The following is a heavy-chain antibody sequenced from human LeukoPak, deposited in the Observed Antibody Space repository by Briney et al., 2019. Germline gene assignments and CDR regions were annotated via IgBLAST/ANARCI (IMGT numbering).Heavy chain of an antibody. J-gene: IGHJ3*02. CDR1: GFTFSSYW. V-gene: IGHV3-7*01. D-gene: IGHD6-19*01. CDR2: IKQDGSEK. CDR3: AKGQWLASDAFDI. Sequence: GGSLRLSCAASGFTFSSYWMSWVRQAQGKGLEWVANIKQDGSEKYYVDSVKGRFTISRDNAKNSLYLQMNSLRAEDTAVYYCAKGQWLASDAFDIWGQGTMVTVSS.